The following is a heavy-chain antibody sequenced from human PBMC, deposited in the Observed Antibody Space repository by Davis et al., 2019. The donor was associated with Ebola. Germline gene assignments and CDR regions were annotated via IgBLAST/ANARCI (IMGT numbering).Heavy chain of an antibody. CDR3: ARGGPSLGVATDFDY. CDR1: GYTFTSYD. CDR2: MNPNSGNT. Sequence: ASVKVSCKASGYTFTSYDINWVRQATGQGLEWMGWMNPNSGNTGYAQKFQGRVTITRNTSISTAYMELSSLRSEDTAVYYCARGGPSLGVATDFDYWGQGTLVTVSS. D-gene: IGHD5-12*01. J-gene: IGHJ4*02. V-gene: IGHV1-8*03.